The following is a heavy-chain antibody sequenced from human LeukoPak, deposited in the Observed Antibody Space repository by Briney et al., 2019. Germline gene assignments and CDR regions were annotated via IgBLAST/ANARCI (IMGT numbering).Heavy chain of an antibody. J-gene: IGHJ6*03. Sequence: GGSLRLSCAASGFTFSSYAMSWVRQAPGKGLEWVSAISGSGGSTYYADSVKGRFTISRDNSKNTLYLQMNSLRAEDTAVYYCARATFWSGYQRNSWYMDVWGKGTTVTVSS. CDR2: ISGSGGST. V-gene: IGHV3-23*01. D-gene: IGHD3-3*01. CDR1: GFTFSSYA. CDR3: ARATFWSGYQRNSWYMDV.